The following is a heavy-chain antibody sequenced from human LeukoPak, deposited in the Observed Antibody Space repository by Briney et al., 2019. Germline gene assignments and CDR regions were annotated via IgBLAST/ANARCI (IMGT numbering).Heavy chain of an antibody. CDR3: ARRYDILTGPNWFDP. J-gene: IGHJ5*02. V-gene: IGHV5-10-1*01. D-gene: IGHD3-9*01. CDR1: GSSFASYW. Sequence: GESLRISCKGSGSSFASYWISWVRQMPGKGLEWMERIDPSDSYTNYSPSSQGHVTISADKSISTAYLQWSSLKASDTAIYYCARRYDILTGPNWFDPWGHGTLVTVSS. CDR2: IDPSDSYT.